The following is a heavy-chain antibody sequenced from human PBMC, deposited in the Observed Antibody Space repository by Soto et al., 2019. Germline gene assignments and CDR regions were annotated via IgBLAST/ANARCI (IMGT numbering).Heavy chain of an antibody. D-gene: IGHD3-3*01. CDR3: AKRPPDFWSGYWPSDY. Sequence: GGSLRLSCRASGFTFSSYAIDWVRQAPGKGLEWLSAISVGGDASHYADSVKGRFTISRDNSKNTLFLQMSSLRAEDTAVYYCAKRPPDFWSGYWPSDYWGQGTLVTVSS. J-gene: IGHJ4*02. CDR2: ISVGGDAS. V-gene: IGHV3-23*01. CDR1: GFTFSSYA.